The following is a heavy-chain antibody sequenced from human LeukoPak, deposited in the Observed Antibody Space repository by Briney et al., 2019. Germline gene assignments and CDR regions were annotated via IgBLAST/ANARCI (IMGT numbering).Heavy chain of an antibody. V-gene: IGHV4-38-2*01. D-gene: IGHD3-10*01. CDR1: GYSISSGYY. Sequence: PSETLSLTCAVSGYSISSGYYWGWIRQPPGKGLEWIGSIYHSGSTYYNPSLKSRVTISVDTSKNQFSLKLSSVTAADTAVYYCARGLSYRGWFDPWGQGTPVTVSS. J-gene: IGHJ5*02. CDR3: ARGLSYRGWFDP. CDR2: IYHSGST.